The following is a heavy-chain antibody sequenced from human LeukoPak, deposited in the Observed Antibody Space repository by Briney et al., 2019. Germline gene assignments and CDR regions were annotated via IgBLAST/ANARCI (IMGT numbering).Heavy chain of an antibody. D-gene: IGHD2-2*01. CDR2: ISSSSSTI. Sequence: GGSLRLSCAASGFTFSSYSMNWVRQAPGKGLEWVSYISSSSSTIYYADSVEGRFTISRDNAKNSLYLQTNSLRAEDTAVYYCARESRRYCSSTSCYSVYWGQGTLVTVSS. CDR1: GFTFSSYS. V-gene: IGHV3-48*01. CDR3: ARESRRYCSSTSCYSVY. J-gene: IGHJ4*02.